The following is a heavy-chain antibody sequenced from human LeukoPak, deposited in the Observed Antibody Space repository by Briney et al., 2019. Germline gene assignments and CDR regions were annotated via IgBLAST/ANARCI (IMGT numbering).Heavy chain of an antibody. D-gene: IGHD3-9*01. J-gene: IGHJ3*02. CDR2: IKSRTDGGTT. Sequence: IPGGSLRLSCAASGFTFSNAWMSWVRQAPGKGLEWVGRIKSRTDGGTTDYAAPVKGRFSISRDDSKNTLYVQMNSLKFEDTAVYYCTTESSYYDISTDPPIWGQGTMVTVSS. CDR3: TTESSYYDISTDPPI. CDR1: GFTFSNAW. V-gene: IGHV3-15*01.